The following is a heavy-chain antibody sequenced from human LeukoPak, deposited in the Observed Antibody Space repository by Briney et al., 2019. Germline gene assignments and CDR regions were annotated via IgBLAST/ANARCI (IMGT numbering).Heavy chain of an antibody. J-gene: IGHJ6*03. CDR1: GFTFNNYA. Sequence: GGSLRLSCEASGFTFNNYAMSWVRQAPGKGLEWVSAISGSGGSTYYADSVKGRFTISRDNSKNTLYLQMNSLRAEDTAVYYCAKDPLDFWRYYYYMDVWGKGTTVTVSS. CDR3: AKDPLDFWRYYYYMDV. V-gene: IGHV3-23*01. CDR2: ISGSGGST. D-gene: IGHD3-3*01.